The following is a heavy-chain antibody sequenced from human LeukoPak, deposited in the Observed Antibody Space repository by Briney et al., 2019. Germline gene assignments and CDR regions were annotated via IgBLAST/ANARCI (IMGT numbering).Heavy chain of an antibody. CDR3: ARDPGGYDSGYMDV. CDR2: ISAYNGNT. V-gene: IGHV1-18*01. J-gene: IGHJ6*03. Sequence: ASVKVSCKASGYTFTSYGISWVRQAPGQGLEWMGWISAYNGNTNYAQKLQGRVTMSTDTSTSTAYMELRSLRSDDTAVYYCARDPGGYDSGYMDVWGKGTTVTVSS. D-gene: IGHD5-12*01. CDR1: GYTFTSYG.